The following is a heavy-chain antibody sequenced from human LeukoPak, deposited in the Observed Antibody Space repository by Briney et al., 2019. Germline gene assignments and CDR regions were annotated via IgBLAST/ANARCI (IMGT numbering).Heavy chain of an antibody. CDR3: ATVTPKDYCDSSGYYPLRY. J-gene: IGHJ4*02. V-gene: IGHV1-24*01. D-gene: IGHD3-22*01. CDR2: FDPEDGET. CDR1: GYTLTELS. Sequence: ASVKVSCKVSGYTLTELSMHWVRQAPGKGLEWMGGFDPEDGETIYAQKFQGRVTMTEDTSTDTAYMELSSLRSEDTAVYYCATVTPKDYCDSSGYYPLRYWGQGTLVTVSS.